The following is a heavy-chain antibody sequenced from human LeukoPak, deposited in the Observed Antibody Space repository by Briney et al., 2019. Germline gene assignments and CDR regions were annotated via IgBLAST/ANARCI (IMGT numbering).Heavy chain of an antibody. CDR3: ARDHTELFAYYMDV. J-gene: IGHJ6*03. V-gene: IGHV3-21*01. D-gene: IGHD1-14*01. Sequence: GGSLRLSYAASGFTFSSYSMNWVRQAPGKGLEWVSSISSSSSYIYYADSVKGRFTISRDNAKNSLYLQMNSLRAEDTAVYYCARDHTELFAYYMDVWGKGTTVTVSS. CDR2: ISSSSSYI. CDR1: GFTFSSYS.